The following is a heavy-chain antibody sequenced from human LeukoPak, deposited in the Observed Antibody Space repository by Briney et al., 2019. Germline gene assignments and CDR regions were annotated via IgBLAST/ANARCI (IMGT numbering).Heavy chain of an antibody. CDR1: GFTFSSDS. CDR2: ISSSSSTI. V-gene: IGHV3-48*04. J-gene: IGHJ3*02. Sequence: GGSLRLSCAASGFTFSSDSMNWVRQAPGKGLEWVSYISSSSSTIYYADSVKGRFTISRDNAKNSLYLQMNSLRAEDTAVYYCARGEGLRFAFDIWGQGTMVTVSS. CDR3: ARGEGLRFAFDI. D-gene: IGHD3-16*01.